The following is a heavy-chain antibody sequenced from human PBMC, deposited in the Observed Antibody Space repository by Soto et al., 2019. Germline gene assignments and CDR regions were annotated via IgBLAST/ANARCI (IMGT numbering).Heavy chain of an antibody. D-gene: IGHD1-7*01. CDR2: IIPIFGTA. J-gene: IGHJ5*02. CDR1: GGTFSSYA. CDR3: ASEPTGTSLYNWFDP. V-gene: IGHV1-69*13. Sequence: ASVKVSCKASGGTFSSYAISWVRQAPGQGLEWMGGIIPIFGTANYAQKFQGRVTITADESTSTAYMELSSLRSEDTAVYYCASEPTGTSLYNWFDPWGQGTLVTVS.